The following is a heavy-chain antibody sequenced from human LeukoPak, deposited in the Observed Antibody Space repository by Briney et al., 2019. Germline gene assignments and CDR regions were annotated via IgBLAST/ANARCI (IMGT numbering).Heavy chain of an antibody. V-gene: IGHV1-24*01. CDR3: ATDPAYGDYPSHRDY. CDR2: FDPEDGET. J-gene: IGHJ4*02. CDR1: GYTLTELS. Sequence: ASVKVSCKVSGYTLTELSMHWVRQAPGKGLEWMGGFDPEDGETIYAQKFQGRVTMTEDTSTDTAYMELSSLRSEDTAVYYCATDPAYGDYPSHRDYWGQGTLVTVSS. D-gene: IGHD4-17*01.